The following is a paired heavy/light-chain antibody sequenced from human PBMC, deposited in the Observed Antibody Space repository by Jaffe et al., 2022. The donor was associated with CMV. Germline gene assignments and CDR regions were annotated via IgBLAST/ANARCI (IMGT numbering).Light chain of an antibody. V-gene: IGKV3-20*01. CDR2: GAS. CDR1: QSVTSNY. Sequence: EIVLTQSPGTLSLSPGERAALSCRATQSVTSNYLAWYQQKPGQAPRLLIYGASSRATGIPDRFSGSGSGTDFTLTISRLEPEDFAVYYCQLYGSSFTFGPGTKVDIK. J-gene: IGKJ3*01. CDR3: QLYGSSFT.
Heavy chain of an antibody. V-gene: IGHV4-4*07. CDR2: LYTSEDT. D-gene: IGHD4-17*01. CDR1: GGSISSYY. Sequence: QVQLQESGPGLVKPSETLSLTCSVSGGSISSYYWSWIRQPAGKGLEWIGRLYTSEDTIYKPSLKSRVTMSIDTSKNQLFLELSSVTAADTAVYYCARDYDFGDRYGMDVWGQGTTVTVSS. J-gene: IGHJ6*02. CDR3: ARDYDFGDRYGMDV.